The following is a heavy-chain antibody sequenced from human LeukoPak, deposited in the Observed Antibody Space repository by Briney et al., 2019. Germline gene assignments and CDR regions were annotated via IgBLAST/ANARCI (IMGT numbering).Heavy chain of an antibody. D-gene: IGHD3-16*01. Sequence: SETLSLTCTVSGGSISSYYWSWIRQPPGKGLEWIGYIYYSGSTYYNPSLKSRVTISVDTSKNQFSLKLSSVTAADTAVYYCARGLRRDNWFDPWGQGTLVTVSS. V-gene: IGHV4-59*06. J-gene: IGHJ5*02. CDR3: ARGLRRDNWFDP. CDR1: GGSISSYY. CDR2: IYYSGST.